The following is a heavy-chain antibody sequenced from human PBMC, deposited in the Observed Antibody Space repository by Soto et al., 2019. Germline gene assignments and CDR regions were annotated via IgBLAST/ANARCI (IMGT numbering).Heavy chain of an antibody. CDR1: GGSISSDSYY. Sequence: PSETLSLTCTVSGGSISSDSYYWSWIRQHPGKGLEWIGYIYYSGSTYYNPSLKSRVTIPVDTSKNQFSLKLSSVTAADTAVYYCARVFGFGGMDVWGQGTTVTVSS. J-gene: IGHJ6*02. CDR2: IYYSGST. CDR3: ARVFGFGGMDV. V-gene: IGHV4-31*03. D-gene: IGHD3-10*01.